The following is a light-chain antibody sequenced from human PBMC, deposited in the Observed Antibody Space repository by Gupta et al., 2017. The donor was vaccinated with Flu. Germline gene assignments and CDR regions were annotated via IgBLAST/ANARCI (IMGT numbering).Light chain of an antibody. V-gene: IGKV1D-8*01. J-gene: IGKJ2*01. CDR1: RDIGTN. CDR2: GSS. CDR3: HQYTFFPQS. Sequence: GGRVTSCCWTRRDIGTNVAWFHLKKGDATQRLIHGSSTLQSGAPSRFSGSGSGTDFNLTIEVLQSEDFATYHCHQYTFFPQSFGQGTTVEMK.